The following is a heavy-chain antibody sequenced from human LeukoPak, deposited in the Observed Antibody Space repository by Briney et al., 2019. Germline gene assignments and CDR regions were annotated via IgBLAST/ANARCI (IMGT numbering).Heavy chain of an antibody. CDR3: ARGSIVGATGFDY. CDR1: GFTFSSYA. Sequence: GGSLGLSCAASGFTFSSYAMHWVRQAPGKGLEWVAVISYDGSNKYYADSVKGRFTISRDDSKNTLYLQMNSLRAEDTAVYYCARGSIVGATGFDYWGQGTLVTVSS. CDR2: ISYDGSNK. V-gene: IGHV3-30-3*01. J-gene: IGHJ4*02. D-gene: IGHD1-26*01.